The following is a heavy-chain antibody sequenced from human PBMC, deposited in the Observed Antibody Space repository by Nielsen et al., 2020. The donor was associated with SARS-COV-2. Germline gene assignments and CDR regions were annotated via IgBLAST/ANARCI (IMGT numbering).Heavy chain of an antibody. J-gene: IGHJ4*02. CDR3: AKDATVVTLQGDY. CDR2: VSSRPNIL. D-gene: IGHD4-23*01. V-gene: IGHV3-23*01. Sequence: GESLKISCAASGFTFSNHNMIWVRQAPGKGLNWVSKVSSRPNILYYADSVKGRFTISRDNSKNTLYLQMNSLRAEDTAVYYCAKDATVVTLQGDYWGQGTLVTVSS. CDR1: GFTFSNHN.